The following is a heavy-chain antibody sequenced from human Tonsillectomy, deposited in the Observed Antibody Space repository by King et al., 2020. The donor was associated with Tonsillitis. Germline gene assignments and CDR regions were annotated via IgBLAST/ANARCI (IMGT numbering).Heavy chain of an antibody. D-gene: IGHD5-12*01. J-gene: IGHJ6*02. CDR1: GFTFSSYA. CDR2: ISGFGDST. V-gene: IGHV3-23*04. Sequence: EVQLVESGGGLVQPGGSLRLSCAASGFTFSSYAMTWVRQAPGKGLEWVSAISGFGDSTYYADSVKGRFTISRDNSKNMMNLQMNSLSAEDTAVYYCAKSGGYDLYYYYGMDVWGQGTTVTVSS. CDR3: AKSGGYDLYYYYGMDV.